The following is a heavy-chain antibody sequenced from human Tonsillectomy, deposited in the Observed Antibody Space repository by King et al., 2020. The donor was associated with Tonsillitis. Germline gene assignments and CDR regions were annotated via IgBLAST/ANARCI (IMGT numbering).Heavy chain of an antibody. D-gene: IGHD1-14*01. CDR1: GFTFSSTA. Sequence: VQLLESGGGFVQPGGSLRLSCAASGFTFSSTAMSWVRQAPGKGLECVSGIYSGGFNTYYADSVKGRFTISRDNSKNTLYVQMSSLRADDTAIYYCAKITGAIDGPFDSWGQGTLVTVSS. V-gene: IGHV3-23*03. CDR2: IYSGGFNT. CDR3: AKITGAIDGPFDS. J-gene: IGHJ4*02.